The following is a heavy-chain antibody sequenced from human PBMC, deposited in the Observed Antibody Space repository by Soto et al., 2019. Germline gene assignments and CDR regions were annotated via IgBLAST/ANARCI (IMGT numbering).Heavy chain of an antibody. J-gene: IGHJ4*02. CDR1: GVTFCSYS. D-gene: IGHD3-10*02. CDR3: GRGDSRRLFGF. Sequence: GGSLRLSCAASGVTFCSYSMNWVRQAPGKGLEWVSYISSSSSTIYYADSVKGRFTISRDNAKNSLYLQMNSLRAEDTAVYYCGRGDSRRLFGFRGQGTLVTVSS. CDR2: ISSSSSTI. V-gene: IGHV3-48*01.